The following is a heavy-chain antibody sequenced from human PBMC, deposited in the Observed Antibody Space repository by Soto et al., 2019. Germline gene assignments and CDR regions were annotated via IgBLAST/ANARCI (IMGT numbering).Heavy chain of an antibody. J-gene: IGHJ5*02. V-gene: IGHV1-18*01. CDR3: ARDPVGPAWLDP. Sequence: GASVKVSCKASGYPVTSYGICWVRQAPGQGLEWMGWINTYNGNTNYAQKLQGRVTMTTDTSTSTAYMELRSLRSDDTAVYYCARDPVGPAWLDPWGQGTLVTVSS. D-gene: IGHD1-26*01. CDR2: INTYNGNT. CDR1: GYPVTSYG.